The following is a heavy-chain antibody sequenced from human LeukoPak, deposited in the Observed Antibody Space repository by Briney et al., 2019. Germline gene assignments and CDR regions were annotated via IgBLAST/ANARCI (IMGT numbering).Heavy chain of an antibody. D-gene: IGHD5-18*01. CDR3: ARDLQLFF. Sequence: GGSLRLSCAASGFTFSSYSMNWVRQAPGKGLEWVSYISSSSSTIYYADSVKGRFTISRDNAKNSPYLQINSLRAEDTAVYYCARDLQLFFWGQGTLVTVSS. CDR1: GFTFSSYS. CDR2: ISSSSSTI. J-gene: IGHJ4*02. V-gene: IGHV3-48*01.